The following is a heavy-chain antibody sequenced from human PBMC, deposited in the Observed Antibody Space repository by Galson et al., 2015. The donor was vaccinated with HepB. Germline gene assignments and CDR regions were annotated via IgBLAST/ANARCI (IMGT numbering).Heavy chain of an antibody. D-gene: IGHD3-10*01. V-gene: IGHV3-74*01. Sequence: SLRLYCAASGFTFSSYWMHWVRQAPGKGLVWVSRINSDGSSTSYADSVKGRFTISRDNAKNTLYLQMNSLRAEDTAVYYCARGGSERYYYYDHGAFDIWGQGTMVTVSS. J-gene: IGHJ3*02. CDR2: INSDGSST. CDR3: ARGGSERYYYYDHGAFDI. CDR1: GFTFSSYW.